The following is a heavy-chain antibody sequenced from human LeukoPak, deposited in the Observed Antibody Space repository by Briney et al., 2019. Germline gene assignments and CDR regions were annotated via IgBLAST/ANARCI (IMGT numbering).Heavy chain of an antibody. CDR1: GFTVSSDY. D-gene: IGHD3-22*01. J-gene: IGHJ3*02. Sequence: GGSLRLSCAASGFTVSSDYMTWVRQAPGKGLEWVSFVYSGGSTYYEDSVKGRFTISRDSSKNTLFLQMNSLRVGDTAVYYCARAGYYDSSGFYAPDAFDIWGQGTVVTVSS. CDR2: VYSGGST. CDR3: ARAGYYDSSGFYAPDAFDI. V-gene: IGHV3-53*01.